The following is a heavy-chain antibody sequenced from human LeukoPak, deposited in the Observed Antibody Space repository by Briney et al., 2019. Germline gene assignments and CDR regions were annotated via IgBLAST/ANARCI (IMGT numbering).Heavy chain of an antibody. Sequence: SETLSLTCTVSGGSISSYYWSWIRQPAGKGLEWIGRIYTSGSTNYNPSLKSRVTISVDTSKNQFSLKLSSVTAADTAVYYCARSWGPKYYYDSSGFDAFDIWGQGTMVTVSS. CDR2: IYTSGST. D-gene: IGHD3-22*01. J-gene: IGHJ3*02. CDR3: ARSWGPKYYYDSSGFDAFDI. CDR1: GGSISSYY. V-gene: IGHV4-4*07.